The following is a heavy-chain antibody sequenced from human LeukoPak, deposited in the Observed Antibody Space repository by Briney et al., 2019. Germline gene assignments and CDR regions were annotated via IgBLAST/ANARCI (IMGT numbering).Heavy chain of an antibody. Sequence: AEILSLTCAVYGGSFSGYYWTWIRQPPGKGLEWIGEINHSGSTNYNPSLKRRVTISVDTSKNQFSLKVSSVTAADTAGYYCARAKDPGGYYYYYYIDIWGKGNTATVSS. D-gene: IGHD3-16*01. J-gene: IGHJ6*03. CDR2: INHSGST. V-gene: IGHV4-34*01. CDR3: ARAKDPGGYYYYYYIDI. CDR1: GGSFSGYY.